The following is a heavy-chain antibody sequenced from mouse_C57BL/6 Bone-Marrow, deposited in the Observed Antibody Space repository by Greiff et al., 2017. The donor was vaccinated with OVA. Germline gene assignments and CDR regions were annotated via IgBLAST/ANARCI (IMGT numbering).Heavy chain of an antibody. J-gene: IGHJ4*01. CDR2: IDPADDNT. CDR3: ARGNVGSSFYAMDY. V-gene: IGHV14-3*01. Sequence: EVQLQESVAELVRPGASVKLSCTASGFNIKNTYMHWVKQRPEQGLEWIGRIDPADDNTKYAPKFQGKATMTADTSSNTAYLQLSSLSSESTVVYCSARGNVGSSFYAMDYGGQGTSVTVSS. CDR1: GFNIKNTY. D-gene: IGHD1-1*01.